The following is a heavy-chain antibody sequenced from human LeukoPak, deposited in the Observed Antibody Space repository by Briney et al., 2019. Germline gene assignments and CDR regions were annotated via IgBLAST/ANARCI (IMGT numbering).Heavy chain of an antibody. D-gene: IGHD3-10*01. Sequence: SETLSLTCTVSGGSISSYYWSWIRQPPGKGLEWIGYIHTSASTNYNPSLKSRVTISVDTSKNQFSLKLSSVTAADTAVYYCARRITYMDVWGKGTTVTVSS. J-gene: IGHJ6*03. CDR3: ARRITYMDV. V-gene: IGHV4-4*09. CDR1: GGSISSYY. CDR2: IHTSAST.